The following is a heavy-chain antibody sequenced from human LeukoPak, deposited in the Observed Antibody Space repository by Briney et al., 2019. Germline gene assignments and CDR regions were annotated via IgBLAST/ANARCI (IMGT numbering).Heavy chain of an antibody. V-gene: IGHV3-30*18. CDR3: AKESRLHEYFQH. Sequence: GRSLRLSCAASGFTFSSYGMHWVRQAPGKGLEWVAAISYDGSNKYYADSVKGRFTISRDNSKNTLYLQMNSLRAEDTAVYYCAKESRLHEYFQHWGQGTLVTVSS. CDR1: GFTFSSYG. D-gene: IGHD6-25*01. CDR2: ISYDGSNK. J-gene: IGHJ1*01.